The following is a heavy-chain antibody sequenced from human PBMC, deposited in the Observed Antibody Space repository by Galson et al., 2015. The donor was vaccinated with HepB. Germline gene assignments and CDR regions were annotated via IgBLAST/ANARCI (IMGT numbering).Heavy chain of an antibody. CDR3: ARGYCSGGSCYLINYYYYYGMDV. CDR1: GYTFTSYD. J-gene: IGHJ6*02. CDR2: MNPNSGNT. V-gene: IGHV1-8*01. Sequence: SVKVSCKASGYTFTSYDINWVRQATGQGLEWMGWMNPNSGNTGYAQKFQGRVTMTRNTSISTAYTELSSLRSEDTAVYYCARGYCSGGSCYLINYYYYYGMDVWGQGTTVTVSS. D-gene: IGHD2-15*01.